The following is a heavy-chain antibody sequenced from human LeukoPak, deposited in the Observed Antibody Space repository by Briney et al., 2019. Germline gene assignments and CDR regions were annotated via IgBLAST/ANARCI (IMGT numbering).Heavy chain of an antibody. CDR3: ARAHSGSLPYWFDP. Sequence: ASVTVSYKASGYTFNYYYMHWVGQAPGQGREWMGWINHYSGDAMYAQRFQERVTITRDTSITTVYMELSSLKSDDTAMYYCARAHSGSLPYWFDPWGQGTLVTVSS. D-gene: IGHD6-13*01. CDR1: GYTFNYYY. CDR2: INHYSGDA. V-gene: IGHV1-2*02. J-gene: IGHJ5*02.